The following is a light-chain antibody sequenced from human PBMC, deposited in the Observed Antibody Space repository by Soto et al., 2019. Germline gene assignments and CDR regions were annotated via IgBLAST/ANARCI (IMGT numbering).Light chain of an antibody. J-gene: IGKJ1*01. Sequence: DIHMTQSPSTLSASVLDIVTITCRASQSISSWLAWYQQKPGKAPKLLIYDASSLESGVPSRFSGSGSGTEFTLTISSLQTDDFATYYCQQYNSYSTLGQGTKVDIK. CDR2: DAS. CDR3: QQYNSYST. CDR1: QSISSW. V-gene: IGKV1-5*01.